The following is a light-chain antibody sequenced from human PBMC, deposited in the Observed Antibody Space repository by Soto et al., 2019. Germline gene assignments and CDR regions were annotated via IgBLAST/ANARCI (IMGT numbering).Light chain of an antibody. J-gene: IGKJ5*01. Sequence: IVLTQSPGTLSLSPWERATLSCRASQSVSSSYLAWYQQKPGQAPRLLIYGASSRATGIPDRFSGSGSGTDFTLTISRLEPEDFAVYYCQQYNNWPLITFGQGTRLEIK. V-gene: IGKV3-20*01. CDR1: QSVSSSY. CDR3: QQYNNWPLIT. CDR2: GAS.